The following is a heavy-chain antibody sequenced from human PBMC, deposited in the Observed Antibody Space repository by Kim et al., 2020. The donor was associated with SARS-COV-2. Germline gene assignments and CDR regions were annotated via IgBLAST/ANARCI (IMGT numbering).Heavy chain of an antibody. D-gene: IGHD6-19*01. J-gene: IGHJ6*02. CDR1: GGSISSSSYY. CDR2: IYYSGST. V-gene: IGHV4-39*01. CDR3: AEGYSSGWAHYYYYGMDV. Sequence: SETLSLTCTVSGGSISSSSYYWGWIRQPPGKGLEWIGSIYYSGSTYYNPSLKSRVTISVDTSKNQFSLKLSSVTAADTAVYYCAEGYSSGWAHYYYYGMDVWGQGTTVTVSS.